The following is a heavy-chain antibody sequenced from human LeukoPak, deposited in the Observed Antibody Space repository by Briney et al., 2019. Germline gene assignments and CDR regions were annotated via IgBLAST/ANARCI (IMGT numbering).Heavy chain of an antibody. CDR2: FYYSGST. CDR1: GGSISNYD. V-gene: IGHV4-59*01. CDR3: ARGGSLVGTTPHDTFDI. J-gene: IGHJ3*02. Sequence: SETLSLTCTVSGGSISNYDWSWIRQPPGKALEWIGYFYYSGSTNYNPSLKSRVTLSVDTSKNQFSLNLSSVTAADTAVYYCARGGSLVGTTPHDTFDIWGQGTMVTVSS. D-gene: IGHD1-26*01.